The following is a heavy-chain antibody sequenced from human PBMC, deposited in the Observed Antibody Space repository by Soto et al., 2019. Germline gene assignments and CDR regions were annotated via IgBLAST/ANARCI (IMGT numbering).Heavy chain of an antibody. Sequence: GGSLRLSCAASEFTFDDYAMHWVRQAPGKGLEWISYMTSDTKTIKYADSVKGRFTITRDNDKNSVYLQMTSLRDEDTAVYYCARSVEGHFDYWGQGTLVTVSS. CDR2: MTSDTKTI. V-gene: IGHV3-48*02. CDR1: EFTFDDYA. D-gene: IGHD6-19*01. J-gene: IGHJ4*02. CDR3: ARSVEGHFDY.